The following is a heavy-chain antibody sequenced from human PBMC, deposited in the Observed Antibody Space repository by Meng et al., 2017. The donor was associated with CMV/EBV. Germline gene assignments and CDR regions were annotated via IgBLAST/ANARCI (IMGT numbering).Heavy chain of an antibody. V-gene: IGHV4-30-4*08. Sequence: VSGGSSSSGDYYWSWIRQPPGKGLEWIGYIYYSGSTYYNPSLKSRVTISVDTSKNQFSLKLGSVTAADTAVYYCAREVVITSDWFDPWGQGTLVTVSS. D-gene: IGHD3-22*01. J-gene: IGHJ5*02. CDR3: AREVVITSDWFDP. CDR2: IYYSGST. CDR1: GGSSSSGDYY.